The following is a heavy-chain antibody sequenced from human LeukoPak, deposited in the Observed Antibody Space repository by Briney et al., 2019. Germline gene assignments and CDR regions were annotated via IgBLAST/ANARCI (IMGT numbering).Heavy chain of an antibody. CDR2: ISGSGDTA. D-gene: IGHD4-11*01. J-gene: IGHJ4*01. Sequence: GGSLRLSCGASGFTHSSLDVRGVRQAQGEGLEWVSSISGSGDTAYHPDSEKGRFTISRDNSKNTLYLQMNSLRAEDTAVYYCADSNYWYPVDYWGQGTLVTVSS. CDR1: GFTHSSLD. CDR3: ADSNYWYPVDY. V-gene: IGHV3-23*01.